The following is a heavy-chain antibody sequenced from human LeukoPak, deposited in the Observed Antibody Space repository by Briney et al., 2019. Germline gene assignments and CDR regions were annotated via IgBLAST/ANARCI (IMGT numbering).Heavy chain of an antibody. CDR3: ARKWGDDSSGYHHYYYGMDV. J-gene: IGHJ6*02. V-gene: IGHV4-34*01. Sequence: PSETLSLTCAVYGGPFSGYYWSWIRQPPGKGLEWIGEINHSGSTNYNPSLKSRVTISVDTSKNQFSLKLSSVTAADTAVYYCARKWGDDSSGYHHYYYGMDVWGQGTTVTVSS. CDR2: INHSGST. CDR1: GGPFSGYY. D-gene: IGHD3-22*01.